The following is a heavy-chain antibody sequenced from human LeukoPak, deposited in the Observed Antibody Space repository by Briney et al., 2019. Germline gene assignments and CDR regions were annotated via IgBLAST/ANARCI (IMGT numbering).Heavy chain of an antibody. CDR1: GGSISSSSYY. CDR3: ARLIAAAGFDP. CDR2: IYYDGST. J-gene: IGHJ5*02. D-gene: IGHD6-13*01. Sequence: SETLSLTCTVSGGSISSSSYYWDWIRQSPGKGLEWIGSIYYDGSTYYNPSLKSRVTISVDTSKDQFSLKLSSVTAADTAVYYCARLIAAAGFDPWGQGTLVTVSS. V-gene: IGHV4-39*07.